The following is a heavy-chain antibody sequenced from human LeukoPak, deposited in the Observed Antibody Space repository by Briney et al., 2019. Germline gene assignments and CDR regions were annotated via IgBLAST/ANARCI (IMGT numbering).Heavy chain of an antibody. CDR1: GFIFRSYG. V-gene: IGHV3-33*01. Sequence: PGRSLRLSCAASGFIFRSYGMHWVRQAPGKGLEWVAVIWYDGSSKYYVDSVKGRFTISRDNSKNTLYLQMNSLRGEDTAVYYCAREDGYSNLYYHGMDVWGQGTTVTVSS. CDR2: IWYDGSSK. CDR3: AREDGYSNLYYHGMDV. D-gene: IGHD5-24*01. J-gene: IGHJ6*02.